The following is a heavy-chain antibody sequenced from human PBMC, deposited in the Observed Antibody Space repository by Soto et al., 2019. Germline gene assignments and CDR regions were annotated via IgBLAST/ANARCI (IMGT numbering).Heavy chain of an antibody. V-gene: IGHV3-23*01. CDR1: GFTFSSYG. D-gene: IGHD4-17*01. CDR2: ISGSGVST. CDR3: ARVSPYGAADY. Sequence: LRLSCAASGFTFSSYGMIWVRQAPGKGLEWVSAISGSGVSTYYADSVKGRFTISRDNSKNTLYLQINSLTGDDTAVYYCARVSPYGAADYWGQGTLVTVSS. J-gene: IGHJ4*02.